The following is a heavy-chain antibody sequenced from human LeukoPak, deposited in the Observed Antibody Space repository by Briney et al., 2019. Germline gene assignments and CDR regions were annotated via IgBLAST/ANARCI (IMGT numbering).Heavy chain of an antibody. V-gene: IGHV3-21*01. CDR2: ISSSSSYI. CDR1: GFTFSKHA. CDR3: AREGGVVSYGPYYYYMDV. D-gene: IGHD4-23*01. Sequence: GGSLRLSCAASGFTFSKHAMHWVRQAPGKGLEWVSSISSSSSYIYYADSVKGRFTISRDNAKNSLYLQMNSLRAEDTAVYYCAREGGVVSYGPYYYYMDVWGKGTTVTVSS. J-gene: IGHJ6*03.